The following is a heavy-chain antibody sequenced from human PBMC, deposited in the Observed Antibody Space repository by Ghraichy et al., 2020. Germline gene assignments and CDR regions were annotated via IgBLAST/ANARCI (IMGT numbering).Heavy chain of an antibody. CDR2: ISGSGGTT. CDR3: AKGGGRYFDF. CDR1: GFTFSSYA. V-gene: IGHV3-23*01. D-gene: IGHD1-26*01. Sequence: SCAASGFTFSSYAMGWVRQAPGKGLEWVSAISGSGGTTFYADSVKGRFTISRDNSKNMLYLQMNKLRAEDTAVYYCAKGGGRYFDFWGQGTLVTVSS. J-gene: IGHJ4*02.